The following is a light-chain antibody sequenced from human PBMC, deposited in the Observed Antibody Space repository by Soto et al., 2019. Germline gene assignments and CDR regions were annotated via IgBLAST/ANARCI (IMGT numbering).Light chain of an antibody. CDR3: QSYDSSLSVLHV. CDR1: SSNIGAGYD. CDR2: GDN. J-gene: IGLJ1*01. Sequence: QSVLTQPPSVSGAPGQRVTISCTGSSSNIGAGYDVHWYQQLPGRAPKLLIYGDNNRPSGVPDRFSGSKSGTSASLAITGLQAEDEADYYCQSYDSSLSVLHVFATGTKVTVL. V-gene: IGLV1-40*01.